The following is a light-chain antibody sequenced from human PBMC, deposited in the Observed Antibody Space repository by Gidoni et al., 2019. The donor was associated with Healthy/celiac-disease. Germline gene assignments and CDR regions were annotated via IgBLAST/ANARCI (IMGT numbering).Light chain of an antibody. CDR2: ATS. Sequence: AIRMTQSPSSFSASTGDRVTITCRASQGIRSDLAWYQQKPGKAPKLRIYATSTLQSGVPSRFSGSGSGTDFTLTISCLQSEDFATYYCQQYYSYPRTFGQGTKLEIK. V-gene: IGKV1-8*01. CDR1: QGIRSD. CDR3: QQYYSYPRT. J-gene: IGKJ2*01.